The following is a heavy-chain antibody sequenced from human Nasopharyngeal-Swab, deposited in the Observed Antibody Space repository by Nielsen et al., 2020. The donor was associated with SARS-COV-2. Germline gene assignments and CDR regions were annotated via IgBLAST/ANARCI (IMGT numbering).Heavy chain of an antibody. V-gene: IGHV3-23*01. CDR3: AKDRYSGSGSYQYYYFYYGMDV. CDR1: EFTLSIYA. J-gene: IGHJ6*02. CDR2: ISGSGDTT. Sequence: GGSLRLSCAASEFTLSIYAMSWVRQAPGKGLEWVSTISGSGDTTYYADSVKGRFTISRDNSKNTLYLQMNSLRAEDTGIYYCAKDRYSGSGSYQYYYFYYGMDVWGQGTTVTVSS. D-gene: IGHD3-10*01.